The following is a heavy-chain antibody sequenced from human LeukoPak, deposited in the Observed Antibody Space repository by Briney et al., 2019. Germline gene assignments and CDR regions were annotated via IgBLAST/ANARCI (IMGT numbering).Heavy chain of an antibody. CDR1: GFTFSSYS. CDR2: ISSSSSTI. V-gene: IGHV3-48*01. J-gene: IGHJ6*03. CDR3: ARERDPYRWDREYYYYYMDV. Sequence: PGGSLTLSCAASGFTFSSYSMNWVRQAPGKGGEGVSYISSSSSTIYYADSVKGRFTISRDNAKNSLYLQMNSLRAEDTAVYYCARERDPYRWDREYYYYYMDVWGKGTTVTVSS. D-gene: IGHD1-26*01.